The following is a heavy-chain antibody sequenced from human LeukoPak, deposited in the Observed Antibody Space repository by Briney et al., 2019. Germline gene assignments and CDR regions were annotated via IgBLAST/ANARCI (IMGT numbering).Heavy chain of an antibody. V-gene: IGHV4-59*01. CDR1: GGSISSYY. CDR2: IYYSGST. J-gene: IGHJ1*01. Sequence: SETLSLTCTVSGGSISSYYWSWIRQPPGKGLEWIGYIYYSGSTNYNPSLKSRVTISVDTSKNQFSLKLSSMTAADTAVYYCARDGYSSGWNLEYFQHWGQGTLVTVSS. CDR3: ARDGYSSGWNLEYFQH. D-gene: IGHD6-19*01.